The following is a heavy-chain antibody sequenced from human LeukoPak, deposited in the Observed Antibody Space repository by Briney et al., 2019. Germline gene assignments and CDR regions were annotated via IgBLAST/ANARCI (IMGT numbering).Heavy chain of an antibody. CDR1: GFTFSSYW. D-gene: IGHD6-19*01. J-gene: IGHJ4*02. CDR2: IKQDGSEK. V-gene: IGHV3-7*01. Sequence: GGSLRLSCAASGFTFSSYWMSWVRQAPGKGLEWVANIKQDGSEKYYVDSAKGRFTISRDNAKNSLYLQMNSLRAEDTAVYYCARDSSGWYDAFDYWGQGTLVTVSS. CDR3: ARDSSGWYDAFDY.